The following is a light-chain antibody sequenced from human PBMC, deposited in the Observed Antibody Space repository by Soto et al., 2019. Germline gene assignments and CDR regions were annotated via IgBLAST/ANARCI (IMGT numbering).Light chain of an antibody. J-gene: IGKJ2*01. CDR1: QSISSW. Sequence: DIQMTQSPSTLSASVGDGVTITCRASQSISSWLAWYQQEPGKAPELLIYNASSLQSGVPSRFSGSGSGTEFTLTISSLQPDDFATYYCQQYNNYPYTFGQGTKLEIK. CDR2: NAS. V-gene: IGKV1-5*03. CDR3: QQYNNYPYT.